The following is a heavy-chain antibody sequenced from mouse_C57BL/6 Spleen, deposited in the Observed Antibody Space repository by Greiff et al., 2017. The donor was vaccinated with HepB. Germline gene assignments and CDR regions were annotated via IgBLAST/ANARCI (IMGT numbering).Heavy chain of an antibody. Sequence: EVKLMESGGGLVKPGGSLKLSCAASGFTFSSYAMSWVRQTPEKRLEWVATISDGGSYTYYPDNVKGRFTISRDNAKNNLYLQMSHLKSEDTAMYYCARDLLYGYPFAYWGQGTLVTVSA. J-gene: IGHJ3*01. CDR2: ISDGGSYT. D-gene: IGHD2-2*01. CDR3: ARDLLYGYPFAY. V-gene: IGHV5-4*01. CDR1: GFTFSSYA.